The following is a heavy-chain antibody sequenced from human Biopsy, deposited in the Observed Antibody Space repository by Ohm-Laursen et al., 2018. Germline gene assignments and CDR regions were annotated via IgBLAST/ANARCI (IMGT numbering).Heavy chain of an antibody. CDR3: ARDYYPYVDYLKDVPLCNS. V-gene: IGHV1-18*01. CDR2: INTSSGNT. D-gene: IGHD4-17*01. CDR1: GYTFTTYG. Sequence: AASVKVSCKASGYTFTTYGISWVRQAPGQGLEWMGWINTSSGNTNYGKKFHDRVIMTSDTSTSTAYLEHRSLRSDDTAVYYCARDYYPYVDYLKDVPLCNSWGQGTLVTVSS. J-gene: IGHJ4*02.